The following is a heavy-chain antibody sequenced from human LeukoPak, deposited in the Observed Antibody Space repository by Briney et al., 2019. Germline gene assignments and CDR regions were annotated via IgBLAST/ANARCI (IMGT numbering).Heavy chain of an antibody. CDR3: ANSPGPTTVIYFDY. J-gene: IGHJ4*02. V-gene: IGHV3-23*01. CDR2: ISGSGGST. D-gene: IGHD4-17*01. CDR1: GFTFSSYA. Sequence: PGGSLRLSCAASGFTFSSYAMSWVRQAPGKGLEWVSAISGSGGSTYYADSVKGRFTISRDNSKNTLYLQMNSLRAEDTAVYYCANSPGPTTVIYFDYWGQGTLVTVSS.